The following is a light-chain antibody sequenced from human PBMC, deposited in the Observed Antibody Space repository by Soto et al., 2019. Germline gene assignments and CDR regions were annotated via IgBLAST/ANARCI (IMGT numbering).Light chain of an antibody. CDR3: QQYNSPYT. V-gene: IGKV1-5*01. CDR1: QNIDTL. J-gene: IGKJ2*01. Sequence: DIQMTQSPSTLSASVGDRVTITCRASQNIDTLLAWYQQKPGKAPKLLIYDASSLESGVPSRFSGSGSGTEFTLTISSLQPDDFATYYCQQYNSPYTFGQGTKVDIK. CDR2: DAS.